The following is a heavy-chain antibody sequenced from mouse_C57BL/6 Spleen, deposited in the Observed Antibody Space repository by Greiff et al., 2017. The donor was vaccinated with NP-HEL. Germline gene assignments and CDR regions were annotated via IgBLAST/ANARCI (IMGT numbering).Heavy chain of an antibody. CDR3: ARLGSSYWYFDV. CDR1: GYTFPDYY. V-gene: IGHV1-76*01. Sequence: QVQLKESGAELVRPGASVKLSCKASGYTFPDYYINWVKQRPGQGLEWIARIYPGSGNTYYNEKFKGKATLTAEKSSSTAYMQLSSLTSEDSAVYFCARLGSSYWYFDVWGTGTTVTVSS. J-gene: IGHJ1*03. D-gene: IGHD1-1*01. CDR2: IYPGSGNT.